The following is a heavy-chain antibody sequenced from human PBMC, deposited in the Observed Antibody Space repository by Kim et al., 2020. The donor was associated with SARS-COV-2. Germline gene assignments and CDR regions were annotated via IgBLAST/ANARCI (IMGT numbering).Heavy chain of an antibody. Sequence: ADSVKGRVPISRDNAKNTLYLQMNSLRAEDTAVYYCARQLGIKYPYGMDVWGQGTTVTVSS. D-gene: IGHD7-27*01. J-gene: IGHJ6*02. V-gene: IGHV3-74*01. CDR3: ARQLGIKYPYGMDV.